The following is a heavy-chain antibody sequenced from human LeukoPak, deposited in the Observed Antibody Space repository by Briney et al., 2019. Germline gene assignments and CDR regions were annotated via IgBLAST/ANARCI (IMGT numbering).Heavy chain of an antibody. D-gene: IGHD4-17*01. Sequence: PGGSLRLSCAASGFTFSSYAMNWVRQAPGKGLEWVSAISNSGAGTYYADSVKGRFTISRDNSKNTLYLQMNSLGAEDTAEYYCARPNVMTRVLGAFDIWGQGTMVTVSS. V-gene: IGHV3-23*01. CDR2: ISNSGAGT. CDR3: ARPNVMTRVLGAFDI. J-gene: IGHJ3*02. CDR1: GFTFSSYA.